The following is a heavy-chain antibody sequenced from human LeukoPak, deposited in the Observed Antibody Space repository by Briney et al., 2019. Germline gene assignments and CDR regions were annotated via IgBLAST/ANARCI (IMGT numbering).Heavy chain of an antibody. V-gene: IGHV4-59*08. CDR1: RGSISTHY. CDR3: ARLSCAGVSCFDY. J-gene: IGHJ4*02. D-gene: IGHD2-21*01. CDR2: ISYSGST. Sequence: PETLSLTCSVSRGSISTHYWSWIRQPPGQGLEWIGYISYSGSTNYNPSLKSRVTISVDTSKSQFSLKLSSMTAADTAVYYCARLSCAGVSCFDYWGQGALVTVSS.